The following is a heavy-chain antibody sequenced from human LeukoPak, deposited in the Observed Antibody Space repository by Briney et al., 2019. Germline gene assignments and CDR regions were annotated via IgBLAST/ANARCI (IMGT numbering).Heavy chain of an antibody. D-gene: IGHD3-10*01. CDR2: IYYSGST. CDR1: GGSISSYY. J-gene: IGHJ3*02. Sequence: PSETLSLTCTVSGGSISSYYWSWIRQPPGKGLEWIGYIYYSGSTNYNPSLKSRVTISVDTSKNQFSLKLSSVTAADTAVYYCARDDIYGSGSTDAFDIWGQGTMVTVSS. V-gene: IGHV4-59*01. CDR3: ARDDIYGSGSTDAFDI.